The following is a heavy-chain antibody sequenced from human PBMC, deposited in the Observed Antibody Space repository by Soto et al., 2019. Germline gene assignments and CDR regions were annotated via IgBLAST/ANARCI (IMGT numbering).Heavy chain of an antibody. D-gene: IGHD3-3*01. V-gene: IGHV4-39*01. CDR3: ARHGVVFGVVTTNWFDP. CDR1: GGSISSSSYY. CDR2: IYYSGST. Sequence: ASETLSLTCTVSGGSISSSSYYWGWIRQPPGKGLEWIGSIYYSGSTYYNPSLKSRVTISVDTSKNQFSLKLSSVTAADTAVYYCARHGVVFGVVTTNWFDPWGQGTLVTVSS. J-gene: IGHJ5*02.